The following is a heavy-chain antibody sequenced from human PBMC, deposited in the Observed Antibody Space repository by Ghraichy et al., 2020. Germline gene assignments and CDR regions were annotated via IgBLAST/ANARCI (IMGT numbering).Heavy chain of an antibody. CDR1: GGSFSGYY. D-gene: IGHD3-22*01. CDR3: ARGDYYDSSGYYYGSGYYYGMDV. V-gene: IGHV4-34*01. Sequence: SETLSLTCAVYGGSFSGYYWSWIRQPPGKGLEWIGEINHSGSTNYNPSLKSRVTISVDTSKNQFSLKLSSVTAADTAVYYCARGDYYDSSGYYYGSGYYYGMDVGGQGTTVTVSS. CDR2: INHSGST. J-gene: IGHJ6*02.